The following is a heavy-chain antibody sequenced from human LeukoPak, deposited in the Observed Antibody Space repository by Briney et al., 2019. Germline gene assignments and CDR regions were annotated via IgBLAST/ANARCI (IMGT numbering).Heavy chain of an antibody. Sequence: GASVKVSCKASGYTFTSYGISWVRQAPGQGLEWMGWINPQSAVTNYAQKFQGRVTMTRDTSISTVYMELTRLRSDDTALYYCARDGVSTMIVKYWGQGTLVTVSS. CDR1: GYTFTSYG. V-gene: IGHV1-2*02. D-gene: IGHD3-22*01. J-gene: IGHJ4*02. CDR2: INPQSAVT. CDR3: ARDGVSTMIVKY.